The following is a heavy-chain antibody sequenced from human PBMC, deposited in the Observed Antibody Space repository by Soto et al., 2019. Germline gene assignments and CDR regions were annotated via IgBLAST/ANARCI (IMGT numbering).Heavy chain of an antibody. J-gene: IGHJ5*02. CDR1: GYTLTELS. Sequence: ASVKVSCKVSGYTLTELSMHWVRQAPGKGLEWMGGFDPEDGETIYAQKFQGRVTMTEDTSTDTAYTELSSLRSEDTAVYYCATGPYYDFWRRFDPWGQGTLVTVSS. V-gene: IGHV1-24*01. CDR2: FDPEDGET. CDR3: ATGPYYDFWRRFDP. D-gene: IGHD3-3*01.